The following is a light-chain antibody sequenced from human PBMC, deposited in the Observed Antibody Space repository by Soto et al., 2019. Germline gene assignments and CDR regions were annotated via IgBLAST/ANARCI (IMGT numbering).Light chain of an antibody. J-gene: IGKJ4*01. CDR1: HSVSSW. Sequence: DIQMTQSPSTLSASVGDRVTITCRASHSVSSWLAWYQQKPGKAPKLLIYKASTLQSGVPSRFSGSGSGTEFTLTISSLQPDDFATSYCQQYNGYPLTFGGGNKVEIK. CDR2: KAS. CDR3: QQYNGYPLT. V-gene: IGKV1-5*03.